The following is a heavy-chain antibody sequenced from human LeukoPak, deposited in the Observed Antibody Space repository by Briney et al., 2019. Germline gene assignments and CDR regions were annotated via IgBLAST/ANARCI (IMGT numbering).Heavy chain of an antibody. D-gene: IGHD6-13*01. J-gene: IGHJ5*02. CDR1: GGSFSGYY. V-gene: IGHV4-34*01. Sequence: SETLSLTCAVSGGSFSGYYWSWIRQPPGKGLEWIGEINHSGSTNYNPSLKSRVTISVDTSKNQFSLKLSSVTAADTAVYYCARVGVGSSSWYDWFDPWGQGTLVTVSS. CDR3: ARVGVGSSSWYDWFDP. CDR2: INHSGST.